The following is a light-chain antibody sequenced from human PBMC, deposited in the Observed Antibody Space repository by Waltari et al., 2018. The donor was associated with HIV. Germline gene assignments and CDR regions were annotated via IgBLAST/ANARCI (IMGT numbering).Light chain of an antibody. CDR3: SSYSSTNTLL. CDR2: EVT. V-gene: IGLV2-23*01. J-gene: IGLJ3*02. CDR1: SSDVGNYNL. Sequence: QSALTQPASVSGSPGQSLTISCTGTSSDVGNYNLVSWYQQHPGKAPKLVIFEVTKRPSEISSHFSGSKSGNTASLTISDLQAVDEADYYCSSYSSTNTLLFGGGTKLTVL.